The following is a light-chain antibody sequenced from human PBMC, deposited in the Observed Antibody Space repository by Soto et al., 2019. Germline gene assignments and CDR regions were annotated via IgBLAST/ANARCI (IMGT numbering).Light chain of an antibody. J-gene: IGLJ1*01. V-gene: IGLV2-8*01. CDR3: SSYTGGNPSYV. CDR2: EVT. Sequence: QSALTQPPSASGSPGQSVTISCTGTSSDVGGHDYVSWYQQHPGKAPKLMIYEVTIRPSGVSDRFSGSKSGNTASLTVSGLQAEDEADYYCSSYTGGNPSYVFGTGTQLTVL. CDR1: SSDVGGHDY.